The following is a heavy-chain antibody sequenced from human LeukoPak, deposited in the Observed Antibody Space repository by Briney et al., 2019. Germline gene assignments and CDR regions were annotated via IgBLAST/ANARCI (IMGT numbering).Heavy chain of an antibody. J-gene: IGHJ4*02. CDR3: AREIGPRQLHLWGSAFDY. CDR2: INPGDGKT. Sequence: ASVKVSCKASGYTFTNYYMHWVRQAPGQGLEWMGIINPGDGKTSYAQKFQGRVTMTRDTSTSTVYMELSSLRSEDTAVYYCAREIGPRQLHLWGSAFDYWGQGTLVTVSS. D-gene: IGHD5-18*01. CDR1: GYTFTNYY. V-gene: IGHV1-46*01.